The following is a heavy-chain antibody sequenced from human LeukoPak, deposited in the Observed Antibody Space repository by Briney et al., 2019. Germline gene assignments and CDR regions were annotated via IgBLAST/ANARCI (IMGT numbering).Heavy chain of an antibody. D-gene: IGHD6-6*01. CDR1: GFSFSSYE. V-gene: IGHV3-48*03. CDR3: SGQYSSSSVVDY. J-gene: IGHJ4*02. CDR2: ISSSGSIM. Sequence: GGSLRLSCAASGFSFSSYEMNWVRQAPGKGLEWVSYISSSGSIMYSADSVKGRFTISRDNAKNSLYLQMNSLRAEDTAIYYCSGQYSSSSVVDYWGQGTLVTVAS.